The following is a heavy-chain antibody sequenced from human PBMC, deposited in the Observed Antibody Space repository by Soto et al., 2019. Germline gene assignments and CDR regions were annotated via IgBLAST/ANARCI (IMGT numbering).Heavy chain of an antibody. J-gene: IGHJ4*02. Sequence: QVQLVESGGGVVQPWRSLRLLCEGSGFTFSRYGMHWVRQAPGMGLEWVAVVSHDGLAQYDGDSVEGRFTISRDNSQNTLYLQMNTLRTEDPAIYFCAKETIAVGGPNYFDYWGQGTLVTVSS. CDR1: GFTFSRYG. CDR3: AKETIAVGGPNYFDY. CDR2: VSHDGLAQ. D-gene: IGHD6-19*01. V-gene: IGHV3-30*18.